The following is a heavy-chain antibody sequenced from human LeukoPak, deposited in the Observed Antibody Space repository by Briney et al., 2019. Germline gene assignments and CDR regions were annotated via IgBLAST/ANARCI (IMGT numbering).Heavy chain of an antibody. CDR2: IDWDDDK. CDR3: ARTPKGPYYDFWSGYLRAYYDY. CDR1: GFSLSTSGMC. V-gene: IGHV2-70*11. Sequence: SGPALLKPTQTLTLTFTFSGFSLSTSGMCVSWIRQPPGKALEWLSRIDWDDDKYYITSLKTRLTISKDTSKNQVVLTMTNMDPVDTATYYCARTPKGPYYDFWSGYLRAYYDYWGQGTLVTVSS. D-gene: IGHD3-3*01. J-gene: IGHJ4*02.